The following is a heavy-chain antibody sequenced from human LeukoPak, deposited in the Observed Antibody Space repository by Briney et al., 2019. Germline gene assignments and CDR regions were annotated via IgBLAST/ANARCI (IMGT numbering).Heavy chain of an antibody. Sequence: SQTLSLTCAISGDSVSSNSAAWNWIRQSPSRGLEWLGRTYYRSKWYNDYAVSVKSRITINPDTSKNQFSLQLNSVTPEDTAVYYCARDRHPFPQNEHIAAAGKVNAFDIWGQGTMVTVSS. J-gene: IGHJ3*02. CDR1: GDSVSSNSAA. CDR2: TYYRSKWYN. CDR3: ARDRHPFPQNEHIAAAGKVNAFDI. V-gene: IGHV6-1*01. D-gene: IGHD6-13*01.